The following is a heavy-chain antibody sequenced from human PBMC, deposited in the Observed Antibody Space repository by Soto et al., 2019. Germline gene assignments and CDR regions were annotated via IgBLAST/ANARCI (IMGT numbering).Heavy chain of an antibody. CDR1: GYTFSNYG. D-gene: IGHD3-10*01. J-gene: IGHJ6*02. V-gene: IGHV1-18*01. CDR2: ISDYNGNT. CDR3: AKRSFFSGSGDFPPPPFYRVGL. Sequence: QVQLVQSGAEVRKPGASVKVSCKASGYTFSNYGLSWVRQAPGQGLEWMGWISDYNGNTHYAQKFQGRLIMTTDTSQKNTQLGLKEPDFCHPGLYFCAKRSFFSGSGDFPPPPFYRVGLWGQGTTVTVSS.